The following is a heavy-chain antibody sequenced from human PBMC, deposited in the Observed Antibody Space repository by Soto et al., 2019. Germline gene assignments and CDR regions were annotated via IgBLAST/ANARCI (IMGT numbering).Heavy chain of an antibody. Sequence: PGESLKISCKGSGYSFTSYWIGWVRQMPGKGLEWMGIIYPGDSDARYSPSFQGQVTISADKSISTAYLQWSSLKASDTAMYYCARRIAARVDWFDPWGQGTLVTVSS. J-gene: IGHJ5*02. CDR1: GYSFTSYW. D-gene: IGHD6-6*01. V-gene: IGHV5-51*01. CDR2: IYPGDSDA. CDR3: ARRIAARVDWFDP.